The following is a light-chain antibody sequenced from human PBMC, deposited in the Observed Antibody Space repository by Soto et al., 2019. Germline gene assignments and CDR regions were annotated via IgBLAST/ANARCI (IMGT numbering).Light chain of an antibody. V-gene: IGKV1-5*03. J-gene: IGKJ2*01. CDR3: QQYNSYSPVT. CDR2: KAS. Sequence: DIQMTQSPYTLSASVGDRVTITCRASQSISTWLAWYQQKPGKAPKLLIYKASSLESGVPSRFSGSGSGTEFTLTISSLQPDDFATYSCQQYNSYSPVTFGQGTKVDIK. CDR1: QSISTW.